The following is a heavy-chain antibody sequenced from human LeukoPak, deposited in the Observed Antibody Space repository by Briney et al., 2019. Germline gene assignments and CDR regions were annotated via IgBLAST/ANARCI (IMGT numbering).Heavy chain of an antibody. V-gene: IGHV3-30*02. CDR2: VWYDGSNE. Sequence: GGSLRLSCATSGFTFNTHALSWVRQAPGKGLDWVASVWYDGSNEHYADSVKGRFIIYRENSKNTMYLQVNSLRLDDTAVYYCARGASGYGSDAFDLWGQGTMVTVSS. CDR1: GFTFNTHA. J-gene: IGHJ3*01. CDR3: ARGASGYGSDAFDL. D-gene: IGHD5-12*01.